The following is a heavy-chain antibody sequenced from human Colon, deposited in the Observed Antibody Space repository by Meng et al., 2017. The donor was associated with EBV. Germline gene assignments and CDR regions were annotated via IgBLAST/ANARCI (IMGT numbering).Heavy chain of an antibody. Sequence: QEQSPESGQGLVKPSQPLSPTCTVSGGSVSSGGYYWTWIRQHPGKGLEWFGHIYYSGSTFYNPSLKRRVIISIDTSKNQFSLNLRSVTAADTAVYYCARVSSGWDYFDYWGQGTLVTVSS. D-gene: IGHD6-19*01. J-gene: IGHJ4*02. CDR3: ARVSSGWDYFDY. CDR2: IYYSGST. V-gene: IGHV4-31*03. CDR1: GGSVSSGGYY.